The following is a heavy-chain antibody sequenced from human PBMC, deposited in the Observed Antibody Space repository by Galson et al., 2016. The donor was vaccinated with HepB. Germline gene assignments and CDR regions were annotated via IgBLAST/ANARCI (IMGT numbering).Heavy chain of an antibody. CDR1: GFAFSRYW. CDR2: INEDGTVT. Sequence: SLRLSCAASGFAFSRYWMHWVRQAPGKGLSWVSRINEDGTVTDYAASVNGRFTIYRDNAKNTLYLQMNSLRAEDTAVYYCAKDLRGSEDRWGRGTLVTVSS. CDR3: AKDLRGSEDR. D-gene: IGHD5-12*01. V-gene: IGHV3-74*01. J-gene: IGHJ4*02.